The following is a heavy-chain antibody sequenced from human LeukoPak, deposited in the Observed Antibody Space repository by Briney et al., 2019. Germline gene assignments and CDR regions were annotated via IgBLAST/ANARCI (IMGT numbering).Heavy chain of an antibody. Sequence: GGSPRLSCAASGFTFSSYAMHWVRQAPGKGLEYVSAISSNGGSTYYANSVKGRFTISRDNSKNTLYLQMGSLRAEDMAVYYCARTYGSESYGFDYWGQGTLVTVSS. J-gene: IGHJ4*02. CDR2: ISSNGGST. D-gene: IGHD3-10*01. CDR3: ARTYGSESYGFDY. V-gene: IGHV3-64*01. CDR1: GFTFSSYA.